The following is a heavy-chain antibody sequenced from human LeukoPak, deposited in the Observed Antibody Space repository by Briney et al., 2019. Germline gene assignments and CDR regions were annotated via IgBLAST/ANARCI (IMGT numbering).Heavy chain of an antibody. V-gene: IGHV3-23*01. CDR2: ISGRGGST. CDR3: AKGARDYYDSSGSDAFDI. Sequence: GGSLRLSCAASGFTFSSYAMSWVRQAPGKGLEWVSAISGRGGSTYYADSVKGRFTISRDNSKNTLYLQMNSLRAEDTAVYYCAKGARDYYDSSGSDAFDIWGHGTMVTVSS. D-gene: IGHD3-22*01. CDR1: GFTFSSYA. J-gene: IGHJ3*02.